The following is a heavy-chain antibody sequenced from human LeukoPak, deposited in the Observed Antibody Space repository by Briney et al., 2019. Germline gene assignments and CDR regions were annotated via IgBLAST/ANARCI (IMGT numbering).Heavy chain of an antibody. V-gene: IGHV1-69*01. D-gene: IGHD3-10*01. CDR3: AREYYGSGSSFDY. Sequence: SVKVSCKASGGTFSSYAISWVRQAPGQGLEWMGGIIPIFGTANYAQKFQGRVTITADESTSTAYMELSSLRPEDTAVYYCAREYYGSGSSFDYWGQGTLVTVSS. CDR1: GGTFSSYA. CDR2: IIPIFGTA. J-gene: IGHJ4*02.